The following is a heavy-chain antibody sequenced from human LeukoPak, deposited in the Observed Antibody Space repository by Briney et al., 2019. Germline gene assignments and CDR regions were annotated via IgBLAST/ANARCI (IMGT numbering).Heavy chain of an antibody. CDR1: GFTFSCYS. CDR3: AKVPAAYNWFDP. V-gene: IGHV3-23*01. Sequence: GGSLRLSCAASGFTFSCYSMSWVRQAPGKGLEWVSAISGSGGSTYYADSVKGRFTISRDNSKNTLYLQMTSLRAEDTAVYYCAKVPAAYNWFDPWGQGTLVTVSS. J-gene: IGHJ5*02. CDR2: ISGSGGST. D-gene: IGHD2-2*01.